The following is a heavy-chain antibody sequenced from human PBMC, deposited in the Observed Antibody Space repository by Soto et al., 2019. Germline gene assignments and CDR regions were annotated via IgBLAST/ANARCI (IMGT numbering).Heavy chain of an antibody. CDR3: ARALSLLAARQIYYYCYYMDV. J-gene: IGHJ6*03. CDR1: GHTFTGYY. Sequence: ASVKVSCKASGHTFTGYYMHWVRQAPGQGLEWMGWINPNSGGTNYAQKFQGWVTMTRDTSISTAYMELSRLRSDDTAVYYCARALSLLAARQIYYYCYYMDVWGKGTTVTVS. D-gene: IGHD2-2*01. CDR2: INPNSGGT. V-gene: IGHV1-2*04.